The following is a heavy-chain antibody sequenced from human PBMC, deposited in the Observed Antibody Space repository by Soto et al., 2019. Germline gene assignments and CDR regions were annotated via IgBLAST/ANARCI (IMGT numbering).Heavy chain of an antibody. Sequence: SGPTLVNPTQTLTLTCTFSGFSLSTSGVGVGWIRQPPGKALEWLALIYWDDDKRYSPSLKSRLTITKDTSKNQVVLTMTNMDPVDTATYYCARYCSSTSCLDPGDAFDIWGQGTMVTVSS. CDR1: GFSLSTSGVG. D-gene: IGHD2-2*01. CDR3: ARYCSSTSCLDPGDAFDI. J-gene: IGHJ3*02. V-gene: IGHV2-5*02. CDR2: IYWDDDK.